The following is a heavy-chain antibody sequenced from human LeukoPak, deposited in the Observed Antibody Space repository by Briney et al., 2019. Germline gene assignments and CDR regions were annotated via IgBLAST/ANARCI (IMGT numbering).Heavy chain of an antibody. CDR3: AKARGSGQNAFDI. D-gene: IGHD1-14*01. J-gene: IGHJ3*02. Sequence: GGSLRLSCAASGFTFSSYAMSWVRQAPGKGLEWVSAISGSGGSTYYADSVKGRFAISRDNSKNTLYLQMNSLRAEDTAVYYCAKARGSGQNAFDIGGQGTMVTVSS. V-gene: IGHV3-23*01. CDR2: ISGSGGST. CDR1: GFTFSSYA.